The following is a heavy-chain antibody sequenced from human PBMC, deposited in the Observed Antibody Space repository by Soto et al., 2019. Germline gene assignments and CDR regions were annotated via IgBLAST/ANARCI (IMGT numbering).Heavy chain of an antibody. CDR3: ASPLLRYFDWSPPDY. Sequence: PGGSLRLSCAASGFTFSSYAMHWVRQAPGKGLEWVAVISYDGSNKYYADSVKGRFTISRDKTKNTLYLQMNSLRAEDTAVYYCASPLLRYFDWSPPDYWGRGTLVTVSS. CDR2: ISYDGSNK. D-gene: IGHD3-9*01. V-gene: IGHV3-30-3*01. J-gene: IGHJ4*02. CDR1: GFTFSSYA.